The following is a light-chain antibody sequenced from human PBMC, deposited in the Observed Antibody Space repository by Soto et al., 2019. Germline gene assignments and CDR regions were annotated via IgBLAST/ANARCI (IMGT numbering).Light chain of an antibody. Sequence: QSVLTQAPSASASLGASVTLTFTLSSGHSSYAIAWYQQQPEKGPRYLMKLNSDGSHSKGDGIPDRFSGSSSGAERYLTISSLQSEDEADYYCQTWGTGYWVFGGGTKLTVL. J-gene: IGLJ3*02. CDR3: QTWGTGYWV. CDR1: SGHSSYA. CDR2: LNSDGSH. V-gene: IGLV4-69*01.